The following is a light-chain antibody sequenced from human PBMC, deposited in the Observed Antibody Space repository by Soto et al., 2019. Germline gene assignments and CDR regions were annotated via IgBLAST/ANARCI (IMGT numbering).Light chain of an antibody. J-gene: IGKJ4*01. CDR3: NQYNTYPFS. CDR1: QRISNW. V-gene: IGKV1D-16*01. Sequence: DIQMTQSPSSLSASVGDRANITSRASQRISNWLAWYQQKPEKAPKSLIYAASSLQGGVPSRFSRSGARTDFTLTISSMQPEDCATYYCNQYNTYPFSFRGGTKVEI. CDR2: AAS.